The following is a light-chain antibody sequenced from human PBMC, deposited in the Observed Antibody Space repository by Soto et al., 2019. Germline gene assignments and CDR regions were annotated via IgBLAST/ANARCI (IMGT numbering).Light chain of an antibody. CDR1: QSVSSNS. CDR3: QQYDTSTGT. Sequence: EIVLTQSPGTLSLSPGESATLSCRASQSVSSNSLAWFQQKPGQAPRLLISGASSRATGIPDRFSGSGSGTDFTLTISRLEPEDFAVYYCQQYDTSTGTFGQGTKVEVK. V-gene: IGKV3-20*01. CDR2: GAS. J-gene: IGKJ1*01.